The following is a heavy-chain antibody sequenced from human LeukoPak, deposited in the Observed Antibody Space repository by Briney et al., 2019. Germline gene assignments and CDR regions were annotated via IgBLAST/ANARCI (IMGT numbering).Heavy chain of an antibody. V-gene: IGHV3-43*02. D-gene: IGHD2/OR15-2a*01. CDR2: ISGDGGST. CDR1: GFTFDDYA. CDR3: AKERTQTTSFDY. J-gene: IGHJ4*02. Sequence: PGGSLRLSCAASGFTFDDYAMHWVRQAPGKGLEWVSLISGDGGSTYYADSVKGRFTISRDNSKNTLYLQMSRLRADDTAIYYCAKERTQTTSFDYWGQGTLVTVSS.